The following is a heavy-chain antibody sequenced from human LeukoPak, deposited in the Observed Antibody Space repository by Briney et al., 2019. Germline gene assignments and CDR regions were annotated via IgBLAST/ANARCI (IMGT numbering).Heavy chain of an antibody. CDR1: GGSISSYY. Sequence: SETLSLTCTVAGGSISSYYWSWIRQPPGKGLEWIGYIYYSGSIYYNPSLKSRVTISVDTSKNQFSLTLSSVTAADTAVYYCARHNYDFWSGYYAQGRFDPWGQGTLVTVSS. D-gene: IGHD3-3*01. CDR3: ARHNYDFWSGYYAQGRFDP. V-gene: IGHV4-59*08. CDR2: IYYSGSI. J-gene: IGHJ5*02.